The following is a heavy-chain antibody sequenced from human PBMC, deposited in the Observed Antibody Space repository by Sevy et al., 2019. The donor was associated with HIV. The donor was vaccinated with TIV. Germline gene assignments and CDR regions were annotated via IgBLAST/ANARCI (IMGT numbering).Heavy chain of an antibody. D-gene: IGHD3-22*01. CDR3: TTDSSGYFDY. V-gene: IGHV3-15*01. CDR2: IKSKTDGGTT. Sequence: GGSLRLSCAASGFTFSNAWMSWVRQAPGKGLEWVGRIKSKTDGGTTDYAAPVKVSFPISRDDSKNTLYLQMNSLKTEDTAVYYCTTDSSGYFDYWGQGTLVTVSS. CDR1: GFTFSNAW. J-gene: IGHJ4*02.